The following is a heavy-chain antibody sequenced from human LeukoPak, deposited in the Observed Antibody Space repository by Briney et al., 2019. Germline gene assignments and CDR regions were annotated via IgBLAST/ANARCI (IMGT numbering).Heavy chain of an antibody. CDR1: GGTFSSYA. CDR2: IIPIFGTA. D-gene: IGHD5-18*01. Sequence: GASVKVSCKASGGTFSSYAISWVRQAPGQGLEWMGGIIPIFGTANYAQKFQGRVTITADKSTSTAYVELSSLRSEDTAVYYCARERGYSYGYRQFDYWGQGTLVTVSS. CDR3: ARERGYSYGYRQFDY. J-gene: IGHJ4*02. V-gene: IGHV1-69*06.